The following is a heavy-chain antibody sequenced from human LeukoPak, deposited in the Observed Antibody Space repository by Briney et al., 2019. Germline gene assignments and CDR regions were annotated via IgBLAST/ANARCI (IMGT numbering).Heavy chain of an antibody. V-gene: IGHV1-58*02. CDR1: GFTFTSSA. Sequence: ASVKVSCKASGFTFTSSAMQWVRQARGQRLEWIGWIVVGSGNTNYAQKFQERVTITRDMSTSTAYMELSSLRSEDTAVYYCAAVLGSWYSGSYYDDYWGQGTLVTVSS. D-gene: IGHD1-26*01. J-gene: IGHJ4*02. CDR3: AAVLGSWYSGSYYDDY. CDR2: IVVGSGNT.